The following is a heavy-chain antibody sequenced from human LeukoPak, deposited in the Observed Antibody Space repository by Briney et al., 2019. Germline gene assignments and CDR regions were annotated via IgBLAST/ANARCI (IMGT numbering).Heavy chain of an antibody. CDR1: GFTFSRYG. Sequence: GGSLRLSCAASGFTFSRYGMSWVRQAPGKGLEWVSAISGSGGRTYYADSVKGRFTISRDNSKNTLYLQMNSLRAEDTAVYYCAKGYGWEASYYYYYMDVWGKGTTVTISS. CDR2: ISGSGGRT. D-gene: IGHD1-26*01. V-gene: IGHV3-23*01. J-gene: IGHJ6*03. CDR3: AKGYGWEASYYYYYMDV.